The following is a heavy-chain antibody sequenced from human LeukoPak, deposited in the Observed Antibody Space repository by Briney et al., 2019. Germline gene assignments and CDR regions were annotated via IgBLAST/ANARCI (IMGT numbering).Heavy chain of an antibody. CDR2: IRYDGSNK. D-gene: IGHD6-13*01. CDR1: GFTFSSYG. V-gene: IGHV3-30*02. Sequence: PGGSLRLSCAASGFTFSSYGMHWVRQAPGKGLEWVAFIRYDGSNKYYADSVKGRFTISRDNSKNTLYLQMNSLRAEDTAVYYCAKDRLVYNSGIAAAIPFDYWGQGTLVTVSS. J-gene: IGHJ4*02. CDR3: AKDRLVYNSGIAAAIPFDY.